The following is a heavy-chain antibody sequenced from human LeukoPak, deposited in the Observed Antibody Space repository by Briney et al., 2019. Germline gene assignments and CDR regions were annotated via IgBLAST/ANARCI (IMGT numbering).Heavy chain of an antibody. V-gene: IGHV3-21*01. CDR2: ITSSGSYI. Sequence: GGSLRLSCAASGFTFSNYSMNWVRQAPGKGLEWVSSITSSGSYIYYADSVKGRFTISKDNARNSLYLQMNSLRAEDTAIYYCARAEALKFRDFDYWGQGTLVTVSS. CDR3: ARAEALKFRDFDY. J-gene: IGHJ4*02. CDR1: GFTFSNYS.